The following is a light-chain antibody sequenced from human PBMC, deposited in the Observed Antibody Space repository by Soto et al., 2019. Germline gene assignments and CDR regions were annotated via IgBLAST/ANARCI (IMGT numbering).Light chain of an antibody. Sequence: QSVLTQPASVSGSPGQSITLSCTGTSSDVGGNHVSWYQRHPGKAPRLIIYDVSNRPSGISNRFSGSKSDNTASLTISGLQADDEADYYCSSHTSPSRYVFGTGTKVTVL. CDR3: SSHTSPSRYV. CDR1: SSDVGGNH. V-gene: IGLV2-14*03. CDR2: DVS. J-gene: IGLJ1*01.